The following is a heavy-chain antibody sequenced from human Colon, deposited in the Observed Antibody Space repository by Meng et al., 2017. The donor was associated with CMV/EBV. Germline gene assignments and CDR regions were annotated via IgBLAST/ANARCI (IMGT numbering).Heavy chain of an antibody. J-gene: IGHJ1*01. V-gene: IGHV1-69*02. D-gene: IGHD4/OR15-4a*01. CDR1: GGTFSSYT. CDR2: IIAVLGIT. Sequence: ASGGTFSSYTFNWVRQAPGQGLEWMGRIIAVLGITNYAQKFQGRVTITADKSTSTSYLELNSLRSEDTAVYYCARAVYGINSEYFQGWGPGSLVTVSS. CDR3: ARAVYGINSEYFQG.